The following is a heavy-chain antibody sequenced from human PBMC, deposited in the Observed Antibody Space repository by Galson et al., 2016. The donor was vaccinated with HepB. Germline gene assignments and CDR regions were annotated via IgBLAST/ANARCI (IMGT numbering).Heavy chain of an antibody. D-gene: IGHD7-27*01. CDR3: ARGMNWGIDS. CDR1: GFTFSSYW. CDR2: VNSDASSA. V-gene: IGHV3-74*01. Sequence: SLRLSCAASGFTFSSYWMHWVRQAPGKGLVWVSRVNSDASSASYADSVKGRLTISRDNAKNTLYLQMNSLRVEDTAMYYCARGMNWGIDSWGQGTLVTVSS. J-gene: IGHJ4*02.